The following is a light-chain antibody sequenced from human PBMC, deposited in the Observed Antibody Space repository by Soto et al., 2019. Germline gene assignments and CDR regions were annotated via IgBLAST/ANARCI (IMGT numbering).Light chain of an antibody. CDR3: AAWDDSPNGLYG. V-gene: IGLV1-44*01. CDR1: SSNIGSNT. CDR2: SNN. Sequence: QSVLTQPPSASGTPGQRVTISCSGSSSNIGSNTVNWYQQLPGTAPKLLIYSNNQRPSGVPDRFSGSKSGTSASLAISGLQSEDEADYYCAAWDDSPNGLYGFGTGTKVTVL. J-gene: IGLJ1*01.